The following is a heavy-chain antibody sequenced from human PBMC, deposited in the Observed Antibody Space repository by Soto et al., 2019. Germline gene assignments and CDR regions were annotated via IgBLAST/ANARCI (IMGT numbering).Heavy chain of an antibody. V-gene: IGHV1-69*13. CDR2: IIPIFGTA. D-gene: IGHD3-10*01. CDR3: ASPPFYGSGSYYQYYGMDV. CDR1: GGTFSSYA. J-gene: IGHJ6*02. Sequence: SVKVSCKASGGTFSSYAISWVRQAPGQGLEWMGGIIPIFGTANYAQKFQGRVTITADESTSTAYMELSSLRSEDTAVYYCASPPFYGSGSYYQYYGMDVWGQGTTVTVSS.